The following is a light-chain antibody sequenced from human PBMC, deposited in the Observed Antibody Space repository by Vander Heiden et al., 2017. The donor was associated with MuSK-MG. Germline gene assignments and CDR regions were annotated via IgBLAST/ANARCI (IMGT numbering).Light chain of an antibody. J-gene: IGKJ4*01. CDR3: WQDGSSPLT. V-gene: IGKV3-20*01. CDR1: QSVSQ. Sequence: EIVSAQSPCTPPFSPGDRATLPRRASQSVSQLAWYQQNLGQAPRLLIYGASTRATGVADRFSGRGSGTDFTLAISRLVPEDFAVYYCWQDGSSPLTFGGGTKVEIK. CDR2: GAS.